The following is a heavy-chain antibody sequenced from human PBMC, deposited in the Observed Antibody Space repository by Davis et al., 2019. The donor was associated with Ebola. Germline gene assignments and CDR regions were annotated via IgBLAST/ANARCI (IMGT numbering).Heavy chain of an antibody. CDR3: ARVSSRVYISTPDY. CDR2: ISYDGSNK. CDR1: GFTFSSYG. D-gene: IGHD3-16*02. J-gene: IGHJ4*02. V-gene: IGHV3-30*03. Sequence: PGGSLRLSCAASGFTFSSYGMHWVRQAPGKGLEWVAVISYDGSNKYYADSVKGRFTISRDNSKNTLYLQMNSLRAEDTAVYYCARVSSRVYISTPDYWGQGTLVTVSS.